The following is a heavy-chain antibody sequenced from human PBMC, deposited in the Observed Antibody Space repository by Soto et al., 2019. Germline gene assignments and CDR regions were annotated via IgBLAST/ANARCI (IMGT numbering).Heavy chain of an antibody. CDR1: GGTFSSYT. J-gene: IGHJ6*02. CDR3: ARDSCRSVVVPAAISAMDV. Sequence: QVQLVQSGAEVKKPGSSVKVSCKGSGGTFSSYTITWVRQAPGQGLEWMGRIIPIFGIASYAQKFQGRVTITADKSTGTGYMELSSLRSEDTAVYYCARDSCRSVVVPAAISAMDVWGQGTTVTVSS. CDR2: IIPIFGIA. V-gene: IGHV1-69*08. D-gene: IGHD2-2*01.